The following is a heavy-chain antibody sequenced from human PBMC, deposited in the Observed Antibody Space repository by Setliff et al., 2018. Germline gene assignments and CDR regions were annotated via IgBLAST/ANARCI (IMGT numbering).Heavy chain of an antibody. D-gene: IGHD3-22*01. CDR3: ARPPPLDSSGYTFDY. V-gene: IGHV4-39*01. J-gene: IGHJ4*02. CDR2: IYYSGST. CDR1: GGSISSSSYY. Sequence: SETLSLTCTVSGGSISSSSYYWGWIRQSPGKGLEWIGSIYYSGSTYYNPSLKSRVTISVDTSKNQFSLKLSSVTAADTAVYYCARPPPLDSSGYTFDYWGQGTLVTVSS.